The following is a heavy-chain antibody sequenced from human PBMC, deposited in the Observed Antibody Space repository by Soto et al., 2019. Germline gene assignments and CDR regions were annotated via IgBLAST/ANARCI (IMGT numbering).Heavy chain of an antibody. CDR1: GGSISSGGYY. J-gene: IGHJ5*02. Sequence: QVQLQESGPGLVKASQTLSLTCTVSGGSISSGGYYWSWIRQHPGKGLEWIGYIYNSGSTYYNPFPTTRVTISADTSKNPASLTSSYLTAADSAMYYCARDPAPWGQGTLVTVSS. V-gene: IGHV4-31*03. CDR2: IYNSGST. CDR3: ARDPAP.